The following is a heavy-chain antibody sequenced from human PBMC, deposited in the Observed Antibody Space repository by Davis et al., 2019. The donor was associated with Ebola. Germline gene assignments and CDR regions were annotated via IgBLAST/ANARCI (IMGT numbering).Heavy chain of an antibody. V-gene: IGHV2-5*02. CDR3: AHKGRYIAARGVVRWYFDY. Sequence: SGPTLVKPTQTLTLTCTFSGSSLSTSGVGVGWIRQPPGKALEWLALIYWDDDKRYSPSLKSRLTITKDTSKNQVVLTMTNMDPVDTATYYCAHKGRYIAARGVVRWYFDYWGQGTLVTVSS. CDR2: IYWDDDK. CDR1: GSSLSTSGVG. J-gene: IGHJ4*02. D-gene: IGHD6-6*01.